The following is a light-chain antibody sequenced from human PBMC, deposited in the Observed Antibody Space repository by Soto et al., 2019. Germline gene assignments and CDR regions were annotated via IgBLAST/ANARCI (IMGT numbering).Light chain of an antibody. J-gene: IGLJ2*01. V-gene: IGLV1-44*01. CDR3: SAWDDNIYGPV. CDR2: RDN. Sequence: SVLTQPPSASGTPGQRVAISCSGGSSDIGSNPVNWYLHLPGAAPKLLIYRDNQRPSGVPDRLSGSKSGTSASLTISGLQSEDEADYFCSAWDDNIYGPVFGGGTKVTVL. CDR1: SSDIGSNP.